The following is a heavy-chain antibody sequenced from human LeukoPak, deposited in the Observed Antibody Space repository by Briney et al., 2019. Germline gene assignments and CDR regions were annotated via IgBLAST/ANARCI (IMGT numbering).Heavy chain of an antibody. D-gene: IGHD1-26*01. CDR2: IYYSGST. J-gene: IGHJ5*02. V-gene: IGHV4-39*07. CDR3: ARDPASATYLYNWFDP. Sequence: SETLSLTCTVSGGSISSSSYYWGWIRQPPGKGLEWIGSIYYSGSTYYNPSLKSRVTISVDTSKNQFSLRLSSVTAADTAVYYCARDPASATYLYNWFDPWGQGTLVTVSS. CDR1: GGSISSSSYY.